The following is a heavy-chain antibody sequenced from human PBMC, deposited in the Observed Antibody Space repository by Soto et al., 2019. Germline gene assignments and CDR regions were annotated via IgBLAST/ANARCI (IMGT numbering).Heavy chain of an antibody. CDR2: IFYSGST. CDR1: GGSIRSSSYY. D-gene: IGHD6-19*01. CDR3: ARGLITGSHYSGGWYYFDH. Sequence: SETLSLTWTVSGGSIRSSSYYWGRIRQPPGKGLEWIGSIFYSGSTYYNPSLKSRVTISVDTSKNQFSLELSSVTAADTAVYYCARGLITGSHYSGGWYYFDHWGQGTLVTVSS. J-gene: IGHJ4*02. V-gene: IGHV4-39*01.